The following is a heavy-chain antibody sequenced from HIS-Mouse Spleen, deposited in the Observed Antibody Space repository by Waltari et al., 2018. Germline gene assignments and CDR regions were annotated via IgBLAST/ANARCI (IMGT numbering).Heavy chain of an antibody. D-gene: IGHD4-4*01. Sequence: QVQLVQSGAEVKKPGASVKVPCRASGYTFTSYAINWERQPTGQGLEWMGWMNPNSGNTGYAQKFQGRVTMTRNTSISTAYMELSSLRSEDTAVYYCARGHDYSNYFDYWGQGTLVTVSS. CDR3: ARGHDYSNYFDY. V-gene: IGHV1-8*01. CDR2: MNPNSGNT. J-gene: IGHJ4*02. CDR1: GYTFTSYA.